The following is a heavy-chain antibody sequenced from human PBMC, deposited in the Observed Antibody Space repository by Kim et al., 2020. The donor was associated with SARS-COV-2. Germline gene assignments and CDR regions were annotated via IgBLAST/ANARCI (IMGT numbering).Heavy chain of an antibody. V-gene: IGHV3-30*04. CDR1: GFTFSSYA. J-gene: IGHJ4*02. CDR2: ISYDGSNK. Sequence: GGSLRLSCAASGFTFSSYAMHWVRQAPGKGLEWVAVISYDGSNKYYADSVKGRFTISRDNSKNTLYLQMNSLRAEDTAVYYCARSPYILTGYSDFDYWGQGTLVTVSS. D-gene: IGHD3-9*01. CDR3: ARSPYILTGYSDFDY.